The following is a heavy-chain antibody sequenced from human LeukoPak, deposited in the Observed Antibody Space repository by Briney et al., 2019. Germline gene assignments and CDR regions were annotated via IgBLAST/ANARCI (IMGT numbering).Heavy chain of an antibody. CDR1: GFTLSSYG. Sequence: GGSLRLSCAASGFTLSSYGMPWVRQAPGKGLEWVAVISYDGSNKYYADSVKGRFTISRDNSKNTLYLQMNSLRAEDTAVYYCAKVKIPDYYYGMDVWGQGTTVTVSS. V-gene: IGHV3-30*18. J-gene: IGHJ6*02. CDR2: ISYDGSNK. CDR3: AKVKIPDYYYGMDV.